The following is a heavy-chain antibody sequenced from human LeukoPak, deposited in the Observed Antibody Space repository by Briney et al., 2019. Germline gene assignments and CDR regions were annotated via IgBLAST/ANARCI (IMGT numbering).Heavy chain of an antibody. Sequence: PSETLSLTCAVYGGSFSGYYWSWIRQPPGKELEWIGEMNHSGSTNYNPSLKSRVTISVDTSKNQFSLKLSSVTAADTAVYYCARGGCSSTSCYSADFDYWGQGTLVTVSS. CDR2: MNHSGST. V-gene: IGHV4-34*01. D-gene: IGHD2-2*01. CDR3: ARGGCSSTSCYSADFDY. CDR1: GGSFSGYY. J-gene: IGHJ4*02.